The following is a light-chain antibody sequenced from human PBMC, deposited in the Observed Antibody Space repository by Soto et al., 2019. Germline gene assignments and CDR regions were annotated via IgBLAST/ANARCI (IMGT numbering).Light chain of an antibody. CDR3: QQYGSSPLT. J-gene: IGKJ4*01. CDR2: GAS. CDR1: QRVNSNY. V-gene: IGKV3-20*01. Sequence: EIVLTQSPGTLSLSPGERATLSCRASQRVNSNYFAWYQQRPGQAPRLLIFGASSRANGIPDRFGGSGSGTDFILTISRLEPEDFEVCYCQQYGSSPLTFGGGTKVEIK.